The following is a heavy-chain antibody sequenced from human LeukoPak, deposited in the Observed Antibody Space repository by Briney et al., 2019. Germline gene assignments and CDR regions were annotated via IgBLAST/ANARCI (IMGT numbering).Heavy chain of an antibody. CDR1: GGSISSYY. D-gene: IGHD3-22*01. V-gene: IGHV4-59*08. CDR2: IYYSGST. CDR3: ARGARYYYDSSGYYSLPHFDY. Sequence: SETLSLTCTVSGGSISSYYWSWIRQPPGKGLEWIGYIYYSGSTNYNPSLKSQVTISVDTSKNRFSLKLSSVTAADTAVYYCARGARYYYDSSGYYSLPHFDYWGQGTLVTVSS. J-gene: IGHJ4*02.